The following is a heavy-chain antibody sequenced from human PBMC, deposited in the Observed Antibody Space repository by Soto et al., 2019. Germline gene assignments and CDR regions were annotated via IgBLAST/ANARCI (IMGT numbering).Heavy chain of an antibody. CDR2: VYYTGST. V-gene: IGHV4-59*01. J-gene: IGHJ4*02. D-gene: IGHD3-16*01. Sequence: SENLSLTCNVSGSSISSYYWSWFRQPPGKGLEWIGYVYYTGSTLYNPSLKSRVTISVDMSKKEFSLRLSSVIAADTAVYYCARTRMIESWIDSWGQGTPVTVS. CDR3: ARTRMIESWIDS. CDR1: GSSISSYY.